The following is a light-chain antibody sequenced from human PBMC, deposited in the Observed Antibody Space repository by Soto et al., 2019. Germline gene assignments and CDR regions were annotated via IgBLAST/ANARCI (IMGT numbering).Light chain of an antibody. Sequence: DIQMTQSPSTLSASVGDRVTITCRASQSSNVQLAWYQQKPGKAPNLLIYKASNLHSGVPSRFSGSGSGTEFTLNISSLQPDDFATYYCQQYNIYSYTFGQGTKLEIK. CDR1: QSSNVQ. V-gene: IGKV1-5*03. J-gene: IGKJ2*01. CDR3: QQYNIYSYT. CDR2: KAS.